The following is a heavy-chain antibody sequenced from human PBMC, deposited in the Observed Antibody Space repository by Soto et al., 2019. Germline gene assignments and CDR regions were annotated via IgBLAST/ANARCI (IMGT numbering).Heavy chain of an antibody. J-gene: IGHJ6*03. D-gene: IGHD2-15*01. CDR3: ARDHRGVVVVAATKYYYYMDV. Sequence: GSLRLSCAASGFTFSSYSMNWVRQAPGKGLEWVSSISSSSSYIYYADSVKGRFTISRDNAKNSLYLQMNSLRAEDTAVYYCARDHRGVVVVAATKYYYYMDVWGKGT. CDR2: ISSSSSYI. V-gene: IGHV3-21*01. CDR1: GFTFSSYS.